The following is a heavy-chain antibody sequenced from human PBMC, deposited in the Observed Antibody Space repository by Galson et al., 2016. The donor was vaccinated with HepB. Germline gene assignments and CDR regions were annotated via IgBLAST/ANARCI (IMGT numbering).Heavy chain of an antibody. J-gene: IGHJ4*02. Sequence: SVKVSCKASGYTFTGHDIHWVRQATGQGLDWMGWMNPHSGNTGYAQNFQGRLTMTRDTSISTAYLEVCSLTSEDSAMYYCAREVRQYGSGSFLDYWGQGTLVTVSS. V-gene: IGHV1-8*01. CDR1: GYTFTGHD. CDR2: MNPHSGNT. D-gene: IGHD3-10*01. CDR3: AREVRQYGSGSFLDY.